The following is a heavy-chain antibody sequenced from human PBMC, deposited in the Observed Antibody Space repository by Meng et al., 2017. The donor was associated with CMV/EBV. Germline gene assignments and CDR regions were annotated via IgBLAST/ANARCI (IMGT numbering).Heavy chain of an antibody. CDR2: IIPIFGTA. CDR3: ARGLPAADPDAFDI. Sequence: SVKVSCKASGGTFSSYAISWVRQAPGQGLEWMGGIIPIFGTANYAQKFQGRVTITTDESTSTAYMELSSLSSEDTAVYYCARGLPAADPDAFDIWGQGTMVTVSS. D-gene: IGHD2-2*01. CDR1: GGTFSSYA. V-gene: IGHV1-69*05. J-gene: IGHJ3*02.